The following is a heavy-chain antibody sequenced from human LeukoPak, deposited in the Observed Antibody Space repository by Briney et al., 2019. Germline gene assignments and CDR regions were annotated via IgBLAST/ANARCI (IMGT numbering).Heavy chain of an antibody. V-gene: IGHV3-30*03. CDR2: ISNDERNK. CDR1: GFTFSVYG. D-gene: IGHD5-24*01. CDR3: ARPSPPGDGYNPCDY. Sequence: GGSLRLSCAASGFTFSVYGMHWVRQAPGKGLEWVAVISNDERNKYYTDSVKGRFTISRDNSKSTVYLQMNSLRPEDTAVYYCARPSPPGDGYNPCDYWGPGALVIVSS. J-gene: IGHJ4*02.